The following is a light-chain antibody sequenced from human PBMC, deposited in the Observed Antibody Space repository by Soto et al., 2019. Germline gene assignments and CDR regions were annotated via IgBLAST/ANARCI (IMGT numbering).Light chain of an antibody. CDR1: NNDIGAYNY. V-gene: IGLV2-14*01. Sequence: QSVLTQPASVSGSPGQSITISCTGSNNDIGAYNYVSWYQHHPGKAPKLIIYEVNYQPSGVSHRFSGSKSGTTASLTISGLQAADEADYYCASYTISHTRVFGGGTKLTVL. J-gene: IGLJ3*02. CDR3: ASYTISHTRV. CDR2: EVN.